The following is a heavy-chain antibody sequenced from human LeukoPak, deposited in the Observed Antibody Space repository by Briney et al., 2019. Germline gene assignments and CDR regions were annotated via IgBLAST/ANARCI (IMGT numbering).Heavy chain of an antibody. CDR1: GYTYTSYD. CDR2: IIPILGIA. V-gene: IGHV1-69*04. D-gene: IGHD1-7*01. CDR3: ARGLLELTPMGFESVSYYYYGMDV. J-gene: IGHJ6*02. Sequence: ASVKVSCKASGYTYTSYDISWVRQAPGQGLEWMGRIIPILGIANDAQKFQGRVTITADKSTSTAYMELSSLRSEDTAVSYCARGLLELTPMGFESVSYYYYGMDVWGQGTTVTVSS.